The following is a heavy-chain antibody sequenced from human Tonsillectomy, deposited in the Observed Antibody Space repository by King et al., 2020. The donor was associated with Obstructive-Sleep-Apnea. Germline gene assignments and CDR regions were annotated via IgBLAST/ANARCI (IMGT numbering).Heavy chain of an antibody. Sequence: VQLVESGGGLVQPGRSLTLSCSSSGFTFGDYALSWFRQAPGTGLEWVGFIRSRAYGGTIQYAASVKGRFIISRDDSKNIVHLQMNSLETDDTAVYYCSSSFLALKGDYYGVDVWGQGTTVTVSS. CDR3: SSSFLALKGDYYGVDV. V-gene: IGHV3-49*03. J-gene: IGHJ6*02. D-gene: IGHD2/OR15-2a*01. CDR2: IRSRAYGGTI. CDR1: GFTFGDYA.